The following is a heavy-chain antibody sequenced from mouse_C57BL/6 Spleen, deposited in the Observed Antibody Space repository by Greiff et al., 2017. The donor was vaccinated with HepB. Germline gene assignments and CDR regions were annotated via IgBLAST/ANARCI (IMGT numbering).Heavy chain of an antibody. V-gene: IGHV2-6-1*01. CDR3: ARHEPQGWYFDV. CDR2: IWSDGST. CDR1: GFSLTSYG. J-gene: IGHJ1*03. Sequence: VQLQESGPGLVAPSQSLSITCTVSGFSLTSYGVHWVRQPPGKGLEWLVVIWSDGSTNYNSALKSRLSISKDNSKSQVFLKMNSLQTDDTAMYYCARHEPQGWYFDVWGTGTTVTVSS.